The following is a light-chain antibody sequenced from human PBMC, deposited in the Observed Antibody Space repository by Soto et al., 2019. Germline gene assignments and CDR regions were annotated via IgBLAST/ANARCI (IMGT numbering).Light chain of an antibody. V-gene: IGKV3-20*01. CDR1: QSVSSN. CDR2: GTS. J-gene: IGKJ1*01. Sequence: EIVMTQSPATLSVSPGERATLSCRASQSVSSNLAWYQQKLGQAPRLLMYGTSNRATGIPDRFSGSGSGTDFTLTISRLDPEDFAVYYCQQYGSSPLTFGQGTKVDIK. CDR3: QQYGSSPLT.